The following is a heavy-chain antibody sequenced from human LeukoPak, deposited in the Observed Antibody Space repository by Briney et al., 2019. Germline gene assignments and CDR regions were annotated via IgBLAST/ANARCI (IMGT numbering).Heavy chain of an antibody. CDR2: IVVGSGHT. J-gene: IGHJ6*02. V-gene: IGHV1-58*01. D-gene: IGHD4-17*01. CDR1: GFTFATSA. CDR3: AATLTVTTGSTYYGMDV. Sequence: GAPVKVPCKASGFTFATSAVQWVRQSRGQRLEWIGWIVVGSGHTNYAQKFQGRVTITRDMSTSTSYMDLSSLRSEDTAVYYCAATLTVTTGSTYYGMDVWGRGTTVTVSS.